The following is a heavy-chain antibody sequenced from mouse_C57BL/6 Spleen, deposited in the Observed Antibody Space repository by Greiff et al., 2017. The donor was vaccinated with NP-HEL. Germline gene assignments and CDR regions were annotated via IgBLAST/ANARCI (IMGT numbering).Heavy chain of an antibody. CDR1: GYAFSSSW. V-gene: IGHV1-82*01. Sequence: QVQLQQSGPELVKPGASVKISCKASGYAFSSSWMNWVKQRPGKGLEWIGRIYPGDGDTNYNGKFKGKATLTADKSSSTAYMQLSSLTSEDSAVYFCARSLNFDYWGKGTTLTVSS. CDR2: IYPGDGDT. CDR3: ARSLNFDY. J-gene: IGHJ2*01.